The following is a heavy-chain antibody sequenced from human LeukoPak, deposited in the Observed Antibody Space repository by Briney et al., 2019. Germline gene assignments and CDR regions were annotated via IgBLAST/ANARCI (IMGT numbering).Heavy chain of an antibody. CDR2: ISYDGSNK. Sequence: PGRSLRLSCAASGFTFSSYGMHWVRQAPGKGLEWVAVISYDGSNKYYADSVKGRFTISRDNSKNTLYLQMNSLRAEDTAVYYCAKDLVWGLWSLSPDYWGQGTLVTVSS. V-gene: IGHV3-30*18. J-gene: IGHJ4*02. CDR3: AKDLVWGLWSLSPDY. D-gene: IGHD3-16*01. CDR1: GFTFSSYG.